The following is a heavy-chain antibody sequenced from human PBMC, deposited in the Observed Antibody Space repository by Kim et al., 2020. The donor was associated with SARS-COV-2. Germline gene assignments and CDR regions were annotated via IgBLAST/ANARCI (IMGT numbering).Heavy chain of an antibody. CDR3: ARAAWFGEKDI. CDR1: GFTVSSNY. V-gene: IGHV3-53*01. J-gene: IGHJ3*02. Sequence: GGSLRLSCAASGFTVSSNYMSWVRQAPGKGLEWVSVIYSGGSTYYADSVKGGFTISRDNSKNTLYLQMNSLRAEDTAVYYCARAAWFGEKDIWGQGTMVTVSS. D-gene: IGHD3-10*01. CDR2: IYSGGST.